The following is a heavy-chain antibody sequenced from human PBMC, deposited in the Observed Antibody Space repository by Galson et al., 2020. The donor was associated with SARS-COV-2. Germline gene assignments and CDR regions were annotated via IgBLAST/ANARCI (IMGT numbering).Heavy chain of an antibody. Sequence: GGSLRLSCAASGFTFSSYAMHWVRQAPGKGLEWVAVISYDGSNKYYADSVKGRFTISRDNSKNTLYLQMNSLRAEDTAVYYCARSGGSSSSENDYYYYMDVWGKGTTVTVSS. CDR3: ARSGGSSSSENDYYYYMDV. CDR2: ISYDGSNK. D-gene: IGHD6-13*01. CDR1: GFTFSSYA. V-gene: IGHV3-30*04. J-gene: IGHJ6*03.